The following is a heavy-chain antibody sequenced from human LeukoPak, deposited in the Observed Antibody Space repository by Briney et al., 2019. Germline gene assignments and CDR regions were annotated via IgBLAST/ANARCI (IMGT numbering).Heavy chain of an antibody. J-gene: IGHJ3*02. D-gene: IGHD6-13*01. CDR1: GFTFDDYA. CDR2: ISWNSGSI. CDR3: AKGLSIAAADAFDI. V-gene: IGHV3-9*03. Sequence: GGSLRLSCAASGFTFDDYAMHWVRQAPGKGLEWVSGISWNSGSIGYADSVKGRFTISRDNAKNSLYLQINSLRAEDMALYYCAKGLSIAAADAFDIWGQGTMVTVSS.